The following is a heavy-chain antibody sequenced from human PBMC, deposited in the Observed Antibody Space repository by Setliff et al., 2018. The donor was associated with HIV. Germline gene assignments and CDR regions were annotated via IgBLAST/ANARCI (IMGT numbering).Heavy chain of an antibody. V-gene: IGHV4-61*08. CDR3: ARRATAGLFDY. CDR2: IYTSGST. CDR1: GGSVSSGGYY. D-gene: IGHD6-13*01. J-gene: IGHJ4*02. Sequence: PSETLSLTCTVSGGSVSSGGYYWSWIRQPPGKGLEWIGYIYTSGSTNYNPSLKSRVTISVDTSKNQFSLKLSSVTAADTAVYYCARRATAGLFDYWGQGTLVTVSS.